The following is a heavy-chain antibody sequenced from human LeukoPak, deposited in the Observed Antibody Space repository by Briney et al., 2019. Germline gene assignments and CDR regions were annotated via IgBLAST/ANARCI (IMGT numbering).Heavy chain of an antibody. D-gene: IGHD2-21*02. CDR3: AKDPVNTAS. J-gene: IGHJ5*02. CDR2: IRYDGRNE. V-gene: IGHV3-30*02. CDR1: GFSFSNNG. Sequence: GGSLRLSCAASGFSFSNNGMHWVRQAPGKGLEWVAFIRYDGRNEYYADSVRGRFIIPRDNSNNTLFLQINSLRTEDTAVYYCAKDPVNTASWGQGTLVTVSS.